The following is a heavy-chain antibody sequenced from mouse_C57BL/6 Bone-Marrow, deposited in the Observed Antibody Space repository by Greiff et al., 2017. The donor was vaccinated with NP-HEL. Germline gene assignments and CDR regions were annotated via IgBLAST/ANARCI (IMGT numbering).Heavy chain of an antibody. D-gene: IGHD2-3*01. CDR3: ARPGLYDGYLYAMDY. J-gene: IGHJ4*01. Sequence: EVQRVESGGGLVKPGGSLKLSCAASGFTFSDYGMHWVRQAPEKGLEWVAYISSGSSTIYYADTVKGRFTISRDNAKNTLFLQMTSLGSEDTAMYYCARPGLYDGYLYAMDYWGQGTSVTVSS. CDR1: GFTFSDYG. CDR2: ISSGSSTI. V-gene: IGHV5-17*01.